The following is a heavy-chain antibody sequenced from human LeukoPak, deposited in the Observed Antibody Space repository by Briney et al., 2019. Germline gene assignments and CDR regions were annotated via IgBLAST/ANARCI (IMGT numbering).Heavy chain of an antibody. Sequence: ASVKVSCKASGYTFTGYYMHWVRQAPGQGLEWMGWINPNSGGTNYAQKFQGRVTMTRDTSISTAYMELSRLRSDDTAVYYCARDSYYGSGSYYFSRQEYPDWGQGTLVTVSS. D-gene: IGHD3-10*01. CDR1: GYTFTGYY. V-gene: IGHV1-2*02. CDR3: ARDSYYGSGSYYFSRQEYPD. CDR2: INPNSGGT. J-gene: IGHJ4*02.